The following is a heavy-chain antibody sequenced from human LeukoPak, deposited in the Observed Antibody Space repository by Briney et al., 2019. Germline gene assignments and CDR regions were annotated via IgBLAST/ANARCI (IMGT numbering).Heavy chain of an antibody. D-gene: IGHD3-22*01. J-gene: IGHJ4*02. V-gene: IGHV1-8*01. Sequence: GASVKVSCKASGYTFTSYDINWVRQATGQGLEWMGWMIPNSGNTGYAQKFQGRVTMTTNTSISTAYMELSRLRSDDTAVYYCARDGHHTVYHYYDSSGLGALDYWGQGTLVTVSS. CDR2: MIPNSGNT. CDR3: ARDGHHTVYHYYDSSGLGALDY. CDR1: GYTFTSYD.